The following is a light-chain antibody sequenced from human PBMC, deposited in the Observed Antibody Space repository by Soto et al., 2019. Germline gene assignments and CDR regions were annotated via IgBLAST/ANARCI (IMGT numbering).Light chain of an antibody. Sequence: DIQMTQSPSSLSASVGDRFTITCRASQGISTYLNWYKQTPVKAPKXXSYAASSLQSGVPSRFSGSGSETDFTLTISSLKPEDFATYSCQQSYSTTWTFGQGTKVDIK. CDR3: QQSYSTTWT. CDR1: QGISTY. V-gene: IGKV1-39*01. J-gene: IGKJ1*01. CDR2: AAS.